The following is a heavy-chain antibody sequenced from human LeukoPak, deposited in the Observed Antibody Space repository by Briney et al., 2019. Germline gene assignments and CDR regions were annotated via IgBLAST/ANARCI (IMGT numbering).Heavy chain of an antibody. J-gene: IGHJ4*02. V-gene: IGHV3-33*01. CDR2: IWFDGTIK. D-gene: IGHD6-19*01. CDR3: ASAAGPFDN. CDR1: GFIFNTNG. Sequence: GSSLRLSCAASGFIFNTNGMHWVRQAPGKGLEWVAVIWFDGTIKYYADSVRGRFTISRDNSKNTLYLQMNSLRAEDTALYYCASAAGPFDNWGQGTLVTVSS.